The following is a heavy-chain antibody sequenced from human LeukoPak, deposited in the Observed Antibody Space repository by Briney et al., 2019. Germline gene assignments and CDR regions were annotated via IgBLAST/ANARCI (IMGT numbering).Heavy chain of an antibody. V-gene: IGHV3-48*03. CDR1: GFTFSSYE. CDR2: ISSSGTNI. CDR3: ARDIKGQYQDAFDI. D-gene: IGHD2-2*01. J-gene: IGHJ3*02. Sequence: GESLRLSCAASGFTFSSYEMNWVRQAPGKGLEWVSYISSSGTNIKYADSVKGRFTISRGNAKNSVYLQMNSLRAEDTAVYYCARDIKGQYQDAFDIWGQGTMVTVSS.